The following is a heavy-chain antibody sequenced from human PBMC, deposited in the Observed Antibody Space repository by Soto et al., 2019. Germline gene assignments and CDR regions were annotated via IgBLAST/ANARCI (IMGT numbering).Heavy chain of an antibody. CDR3: VKDTYLLVRATHFDF. J-gene: IGHJ4*02. Sequence: EVQLVESGGGLVQPGRSLSLSCAASGFTFDDYAMHWVRQPPGKGLEWVAGISWNGESVSYADSVKGRFTISRDNARNSLSLHMASLRAEDTAFYYCVKDTYLLVRATHFDFWGQGALVTVSS. V-gene: IGHV3-9*01. D-gene: IGHD2-21*01. CDR1: GFTFDDYA. CDR2: ISWNGESV.